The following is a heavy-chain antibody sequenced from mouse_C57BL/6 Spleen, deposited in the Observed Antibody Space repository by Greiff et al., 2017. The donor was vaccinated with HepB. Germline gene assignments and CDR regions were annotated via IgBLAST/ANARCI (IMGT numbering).Heavy chain of an antibody. J-gene: IGHJ1*03. V-gene: IGHV1-15*01. CDR1: GYTFTDYE. CDR2: IDPETGGT. CDR3: TYYYGSSLDV. D-gene: IGHD1-1*01. Sequence: QVQLKESGAELVRPGASVTLSCKASGYTFTDYEMHWVKQTPVHGLEWIGAIDPETGGTAYNQKFKGKAILTADKSSSTAYMELRSLTSEDSAVYYCTYYYGSSLDVWGTGTTVTVAS.